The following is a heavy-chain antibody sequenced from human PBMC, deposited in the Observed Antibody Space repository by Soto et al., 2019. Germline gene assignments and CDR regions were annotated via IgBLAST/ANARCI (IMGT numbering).Heavy chain of an antibody. J-gene: IGHJ6*02. V-gene: IGHV4-34*01. Sequence: PSETLSLTCAVYGGSFSGYYWSWIRQPPGKGLEWIGEINHSGSTNYNPSLKSRVTISVDTSKNQFSLKLSSVTAADTAVYYCAREGRDFWSGYYRNYYGMDVWGQGTTVTVSS. CDR2: INHSGST. D-gene: IGHD3-3*01. CDR1: GGSFSGYY. CDR3: AREGRDFWSGYYRNYYGMDV.